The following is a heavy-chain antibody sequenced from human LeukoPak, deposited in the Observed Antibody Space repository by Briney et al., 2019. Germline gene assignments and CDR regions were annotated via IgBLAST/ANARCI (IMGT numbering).Heavy chain of an antibody. Sequence: WASVKVSCKASGYTFTDYYMHWVRQAPGQGLEWLGWINPNSGGTNYAQKFQGRVTMTRDTSISTLYMELSSLRSDDTAVYYCARAYCSAGDCYEFDYWGQGTLVTVSS. CDR2: INPNSGGT. V-gene: IGHV1-2*02. CDR1: GYTFTDYY. D-gene: IGHD2-15*01. CDR3: ARAYCSAGDCYEFDY. J-gene: IGHJ4*02.